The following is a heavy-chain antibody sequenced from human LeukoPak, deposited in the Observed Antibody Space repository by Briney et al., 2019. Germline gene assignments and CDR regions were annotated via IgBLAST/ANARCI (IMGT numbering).Heavy chain of an antibody. CDR2: ISGSGGST. J-gene: IGHJ4*02. CDR3: AKDHYYGSGSYSHFDY. Sequence: GGSLRLSCAASGFTFSSYAMSWVRQAPGKGLGWVSAISGSGGSTYYADSVKGRFTISRDNSKNTLYLQMNSLRAEDTAVYYCAKDHYYGSGSYSHFDYWGQGTLVTVSS. D-gene: IGHD3-10*01. V-gene: IGHV3-23*01. CDR1: GFTFSSYA.